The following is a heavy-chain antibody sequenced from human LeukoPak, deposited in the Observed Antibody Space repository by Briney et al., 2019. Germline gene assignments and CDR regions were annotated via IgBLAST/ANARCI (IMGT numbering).Heavy chain of an antibody. Sequence: SETLSLTCAVYGGSFSGYYWSWIRQPPGKGLEWIGEINHSGSTNYNPSLKSRVTISVDTSKNQFSLKLSPVTAADTAVYYCADEDYDFWSGYSHYWGQGTLVTVSS. D-gene: IGHD3-3*01. CDR1: GGSFSGYY. V-gene: IGHV4-34*01. CDR3: ADEDYDFWSGYSHY. J-gene: IGHJ4*02. CDR2: INHSGST.